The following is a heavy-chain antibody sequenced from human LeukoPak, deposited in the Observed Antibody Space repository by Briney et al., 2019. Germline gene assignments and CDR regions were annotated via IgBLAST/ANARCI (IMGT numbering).Heavy chain of an antibody. CDR1: GGSFSGYY. CDR3: ARGEDVVVPAAKQPLDV. V-gene: IGHV4-34*01. D-gene: IGHD2-2*01. J-gene: IGHJ6*04. CDR2: INHSGST. Sequence: PSETLSLTCAVYGGSFSGYYWSWIRQPPGKGLEWIGEINHSGSTNYNQSLKSRVTISVDTSKNQFSLKLSSVTAADTAVYYCARGEDVVVPAAKQPLDVWGKGTTVTVSS.